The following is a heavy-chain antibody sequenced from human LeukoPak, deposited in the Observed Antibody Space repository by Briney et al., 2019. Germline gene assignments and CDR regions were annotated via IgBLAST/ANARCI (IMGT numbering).Heavy chain of an antibody. V-gene: IGHV4-59*12. CDR1: GGSISSYY. Sequence: SETLSLTCTVSGGSISSYYWSWIRQPPGKGLEWIGYIYYSGSTNYNPSLKSRVTISIDTSKNQFSLKLSSVTAADTAMYYCARVKDPGGYYYYYYMDVWGKGTTVTVSS. D-gene: IGHD3-16*01. J-gene: IGHJ6*03. CDR2: IYYSGST. CDR3: ARVKDPGGYYYYYYMDV.